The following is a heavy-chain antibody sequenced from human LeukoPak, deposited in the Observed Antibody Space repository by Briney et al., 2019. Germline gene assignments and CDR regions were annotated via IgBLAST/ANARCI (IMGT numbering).Heavy chain of an antibody. Sequence: SETLSLTWTVAGGSISSYYWSWIRQPPGKGLEWIGYIYYSGSTNYNPSLKSRVTISVDTSKNQFSLKLSSVTAADTAVYYCARGGYYDKEAFDIWGQETMVTVSS. D-gene: IGHD3-22*01. CDR2: IYYSGST. V-gene: IGHV4-59*01. J-gene: IGHJ3*02. CDR3: ARGGYYDKEAFDI. CDR1: GGSISSYY.